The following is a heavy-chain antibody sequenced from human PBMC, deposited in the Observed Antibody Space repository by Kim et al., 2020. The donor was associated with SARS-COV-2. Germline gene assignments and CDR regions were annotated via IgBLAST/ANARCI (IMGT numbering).Heavy chain of an antibody. J-gene: IGHJ4*01. V-gene: IGHV3-49*04. Sequence: GGSLRLSCTASGFTFGDYSMSWVRQAPGKGLEWVAFISTAAYRGTTAYAASVKGRFTISRDDSKNFAFLQMNSLTTEDSAVYYCTTVLGGSWLSKYFD. CDR1: GFTFGDYS. CDR2: ISTAAYRGTT. CDR3: TTVLGGSWLSKYFD. D-gene: IGHD6-13*01.